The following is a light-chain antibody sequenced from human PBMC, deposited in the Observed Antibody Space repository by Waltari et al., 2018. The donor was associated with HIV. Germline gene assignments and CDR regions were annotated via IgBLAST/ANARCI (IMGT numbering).Light chain of an antibody. J-gene: IGLJ3*02. CDR3: NSRDTSDNHRV. CDR2: GKN. CDR1: SLRNYY. V-gene: IGLV3-19*01. Sequence: SSELNQDPAVSVALGQTVRITCQGDSLRNYYATWYQQKPGQAPILVIYGKNNRPSGIPDRFSGSNSGDTASLTITGAQAEDEADYYCNSRDTSDNHRVFGGGTKLTVL.